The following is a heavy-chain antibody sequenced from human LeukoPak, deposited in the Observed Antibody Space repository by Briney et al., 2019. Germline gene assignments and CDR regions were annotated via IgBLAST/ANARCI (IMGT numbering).Heavy chain of an antibody. J-gene: IGHJ6*04. CDR1: VFTFSSYS. D-gene: IGHD2-15*01. Sequence: PGGSLRLSCAASVFTFSSYSMNWVRQAPGKGLEWVSSISSSSSYIYYADSVKSRFTISRDNAKNSLYLQMNSLRAEDTAVYYCARVQRYCSGGSCYDYYYYGMDVWGKGTTVTVSS. CDR3: ARVQRYCSGGSCYDYYYYGMDV. CDR2: ISSSSSYI. V-gene: IGHV3-21*01.